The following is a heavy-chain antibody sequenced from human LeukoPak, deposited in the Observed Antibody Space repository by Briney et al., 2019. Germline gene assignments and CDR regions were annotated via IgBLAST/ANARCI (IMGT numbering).Heavy chain of an antibody. J-gene: IGHJ6*03. V-gene: IGHV3-74*01. CDR2: INSDGSST. CDR1: GFTFSSYE. CDR3: ASTTYYYGSGSYWRRGYYMDV. D-gene: IGHD3-10*01. Sequence: PGGSLRLSCAASGFTFSSYEMNWVRQAPGKGLVWVSRINSDGSSTSYADSVKGRFTISRDNAKNTLHLQMNSLRAEDTAVYYCASTTYYYGSGSYWRRGYYMDVWGKGTTVTISS.